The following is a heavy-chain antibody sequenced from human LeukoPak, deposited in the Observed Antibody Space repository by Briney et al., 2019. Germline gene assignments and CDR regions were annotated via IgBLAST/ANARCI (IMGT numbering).Heavy chain of an antibody. Sequence: PGGSLRLSCAASGFTATSNFMSWVRQAPGKGLEWVSVIHSGGATYYADSVKGRFTISRDISKNALYLQMNSLRGDDTAVYYCAGSAVTNLDSWGQGNLVTVSS. V-gene: IGHV3-66*01. CDR3: AGSAVTNLDS. CDR1: GFTATSNF. CDR2: IHSGGAT. J-gene: IGHJ4*02. D-gene: IGHD4-23*01.